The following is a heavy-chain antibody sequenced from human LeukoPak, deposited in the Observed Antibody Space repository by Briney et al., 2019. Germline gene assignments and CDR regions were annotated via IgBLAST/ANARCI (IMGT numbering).Heavy chain of an antibody. Sequence: GGSLRLSCSASGFTFSSYEMNWVRQAPGKGLEWVSYISSSGGTIYYADSVKGRFTISRGNAKNSLYLQMNSLRAEDTAVYYCAKEHIAPPGAFDIWGQGTLVTVSS. CDR1: GFTFSSYE. CDR3: AKEHIAPPGAFDI. D-gene: IGHD6-13*01. V-gene: IGHV3-48*03. CDR2: ISSSGGTI. J-gene: IGHJ3*02.